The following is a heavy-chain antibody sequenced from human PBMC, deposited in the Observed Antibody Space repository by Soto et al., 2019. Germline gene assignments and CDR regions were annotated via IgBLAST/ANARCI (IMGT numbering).Heavy chain of an antibody. D-gene: IGHD3-10*01. Sequence: TLSLTCTVSGGSIGSGGYYWSWIRQHPGKGLEWIGYIYYRGSTYYNPSLKSRVTISVDTSKNQFSLKLSSVTAAATAVYYCARAYGSGYMDVWGQGTTVTVS. CDR2: IYYRGST. J-gene: IGHJ6*02. CDR3: ARAYGSGYMDV. V-gene: IGHV4-31*03. CDR1: GGSIGSGGYY.